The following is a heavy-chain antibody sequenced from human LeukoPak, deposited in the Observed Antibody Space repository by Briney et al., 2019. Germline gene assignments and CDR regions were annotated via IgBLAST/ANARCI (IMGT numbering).Heavy chain of an antibody. CDR2: IYYSGST. J-gene: IGHJ5*02. D-gene: IGHD3-9*01. CDR1: GGSISSSSYY. V-gene: IGHV4-61*01. Sequence: SETLSLTCTVSGGSISSSSYYWSWIRQPPGKGLEWIGYIYYSGSTNYNPSLKSRVTISVDTSKNQFSLKLSSVTAADTAVYYCARDRGYDILTGYSEAWFDPWGQGTLVTVSS. CDR3: ARDRGYDILTGYSEAWFDP.